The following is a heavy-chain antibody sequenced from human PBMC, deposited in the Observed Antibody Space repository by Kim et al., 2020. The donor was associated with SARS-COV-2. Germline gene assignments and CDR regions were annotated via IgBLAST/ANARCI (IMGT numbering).Heavy chain of an antibody. CDR1: GDSVSSNSAA. V-gene: IGHV6-1*01. J-gene: IGHJ6*02. Sequence: SQTLSLTCAISGDSVSSNSAAWNWIRQSPSRGLEWLGRTYYRSKWYNDYAVSVKSRITINPDTSKNQFSLQLNSVTPEDTAVYYCARDYHSPAVAGTGDYSGMDVWGQGTTVTVSS. D-gene: IGHD6-19*01. CDR3: ARDYHSPAVAGTGDYSGMDV. CDR2: TYYRSKWYN.